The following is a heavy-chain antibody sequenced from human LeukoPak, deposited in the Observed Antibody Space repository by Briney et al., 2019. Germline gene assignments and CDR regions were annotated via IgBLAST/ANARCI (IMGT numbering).Heavy chain of an antibody. V-gene: IGHV1-2*02. Sequence: ASVKVSCKASGYTFTGYYMHWVRQAGGQGLEWMGWINPNSGGTNYAQKFQGRVTMTWDTSISTAYMELSRPRSDNTAVYYCARDFAGLEIPAAGTNDYWGQGTLVTVSS. D-gene: IGHD6-13*01. CDR2: INPNSGGT. J-gene: IGHJ4*02. CDR3: ARDFAGLEIPAAGTNDY. CDR1: GYTFTGYY.